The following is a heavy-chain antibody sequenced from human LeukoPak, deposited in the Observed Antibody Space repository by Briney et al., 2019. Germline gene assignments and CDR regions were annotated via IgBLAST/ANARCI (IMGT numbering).Heavy chain of an antibody. D-gene: IGHD6-13*01. CDR1: GFTFSGSA. CDR2: IRNKANSYAT. J-gene: IGHJ4*02. V-gene: IGHV3-73*01. CDR3: TRYSDSFDY. Sequence: GGSLRLSCAASGFTFSGSAMHWVRQASGKGLEWVGRIRNKANSYATAYTASVKGRFTISRDDSKNTAYLQMNSLKTEDTAVYYCTRYSDSFDYWGQGTLVTVSS.